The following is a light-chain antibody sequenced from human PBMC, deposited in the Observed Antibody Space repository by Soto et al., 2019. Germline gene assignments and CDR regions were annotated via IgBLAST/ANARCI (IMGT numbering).Light chain of an antibody. Sequence: EIVMTQSPATLSVSPGERASLSCRASQSVGSNLAWYQQTSGQAPRLLIYGASTRATGIPARFSGSGSGTEFTLTISSLQSEDFAVYSCQQYTSGPYTFGQGTKLDIK. CDR1: QSVGSN. CDR2: GAS. V-gene: IGKV3-15*01. CDR3: QQYTSGPYT. J-gene: IGKJ2*01.